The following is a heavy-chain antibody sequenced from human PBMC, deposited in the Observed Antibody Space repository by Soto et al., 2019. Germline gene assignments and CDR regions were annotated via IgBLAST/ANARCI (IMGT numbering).Heavy chain of an antibody. V-gene: IGHV3-30-3*01. CDR1: GFVFGANA. J-gene: IGHJ4*02. Sequence: QVRLEESGGGGVQAGTSLRLSCVASGFVFGANAMHWVRQAPGKGLEWVSMISHNGNRQHYADSVKGRITISRDNTKNTLFPQMDSLRADDTDMYYCARTVYSAYDYWGTYLDYWGQGTLVTVSS. CDR2: ISHNGNRQ. D-gene: IGHD5-12*01. CDR3: ARTVYSAYDYWGTYLDY.